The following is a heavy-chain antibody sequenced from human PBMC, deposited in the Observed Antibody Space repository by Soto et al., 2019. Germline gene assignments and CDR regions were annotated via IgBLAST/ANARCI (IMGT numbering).Heavy chain of an antibody. J-gene: IGHJ4*02. CDR2: IYYSGST. CDR1: GGSISSSSYY. V-gene: IGHV4-39*01. Sequence: PSETLSLTCTVSGGSISSSSYYWGWIRQPPGKGLEWIGSIYYSGSTYYNPSLKSRVTISVDTSKNQFSLKLSSVTAADTAVYYCARRGRAAGRYSVDYWGQGTLVTVSS. D-gene: IGHD6-13*01. CDR3: ARRGRAAGRYSVDY.